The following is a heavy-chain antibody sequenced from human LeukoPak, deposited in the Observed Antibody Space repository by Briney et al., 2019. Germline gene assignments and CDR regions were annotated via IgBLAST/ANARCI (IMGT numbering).Heavy chain of an antibody. D-gene: IGHD1-14*01. Sequence: PSETLSLTCTVSVDSISRYYWNWIRQPPGKGLEWIGYIFNSVTTNYNPSLKSRVTISVDTSKNQFSLKLSSVTAADTAVYYCARAVSHYWGQGTLVTVSS. V-gene: IGHV4-59*12. CDR1: VDSISRYY. J-gene: IGHJ4*02. CDR3: ARAVSHY. CDR2: IFNSVTT.